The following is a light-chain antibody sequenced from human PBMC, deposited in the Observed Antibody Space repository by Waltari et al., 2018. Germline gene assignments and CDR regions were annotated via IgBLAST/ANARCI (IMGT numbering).Light chain of an antibody. V-gene: IGLV3-21*02. J-gene: IGLJ1*01. CDR2: DDT. CDR3: QVWDTGSDHYV. CDR1: NIGSKS. Sequence: SYVLTQPPSVSVAPGQTARITCGGYNIGSKSVHWFQQRPGQAPVLVVYDDTDRPTGFPERFSGSNAGNTATLTISRVEAGDEADYYCQVWDTGSDHYVFGSGTKVTVL.